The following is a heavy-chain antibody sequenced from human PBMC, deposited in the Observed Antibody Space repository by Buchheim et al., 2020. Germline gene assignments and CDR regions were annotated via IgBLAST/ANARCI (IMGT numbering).Heavy chain of an antibody. CDR2: INHSGST. Sequence: QVQLQQWGAGLLKPSETLSLTCAVYGGSFSGYYWSWIRQPPGKGLEWIGEINHSGSTNYNPSLKSRVTISVDTSTNQFSLKLSSVTAADTAVYYCAREAVEAAAGTSDYYGMDVWGQGTT. J-gene: IGHJ6*02. V-gene: IGHV4-34*01. D-gene: IGHD6-13*01. CDR1: GGSFSGYY. CDR3: AREAVEAAAGTSDYYGMDV.